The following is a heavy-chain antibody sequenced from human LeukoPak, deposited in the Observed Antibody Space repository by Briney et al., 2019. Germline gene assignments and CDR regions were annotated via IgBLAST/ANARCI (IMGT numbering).Heavy chain of an antibody. CDR3: ATGGRLVPAAMWFDY. V-gene: IGHV1-2*02. J-gene: IGHJ4*02. Sequence: GASVQVSFQASGYTFTYYYMHWVRQAPGQGLEWMGWINPKSGGRSYAQRFQGRVTMTRDTSISTAYMELSRLRSDDTAVYYCATGGRLVPAAMWFDYWGQGTLVTVSS. CDR1: GYTFTYYY. CDR2: INPKSGGR. D-gene: IGHD2-2*01.